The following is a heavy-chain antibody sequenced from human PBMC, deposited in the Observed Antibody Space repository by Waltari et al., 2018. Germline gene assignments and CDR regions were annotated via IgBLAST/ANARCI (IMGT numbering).Heavy chain of an antibody. Sequence: EVQLVESGGVVVQPGGSLRLSCAASGFTFDDYTMHWVLQAPGKGLEWVSLISWDGGSTYYADSVKGRFTISRDNSKNSLYLQMNSLRTEDTALYYCAKDHYGDSYYFDYWGQGTLVTVSS. CDR3: AKDHYGDSYYFDY. D-gene: IGHD4-17*01. J-gene: IGHJ4*02. CDR1: GFTFDDYT. CDR2: ISWDGGST. V-gene: IGHV3-43*01.